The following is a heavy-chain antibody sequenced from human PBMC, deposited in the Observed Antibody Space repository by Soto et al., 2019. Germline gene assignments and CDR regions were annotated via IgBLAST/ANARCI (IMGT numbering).Heavy chain of an antibody. CDR3: AKGCSSTSCPGDYYYYGMDV. CDR2: ISWNSGSI. J-gene: IGHJ6*02. V-gene: IGHV3-9*01. CDR1: GFTFDDYA. Sequence: PGGSLRLSCAASGFTFDDYAMHWVRQAPGKGLEWVSGISWNSGSIGYADSVKGRFTISRDNAKNSLYLQMNSLRAEDTALYYCAKGCSSTSCPGDYYYYGMDVWGQGTTVTVSS. D-gene: IGHD2-2*01.